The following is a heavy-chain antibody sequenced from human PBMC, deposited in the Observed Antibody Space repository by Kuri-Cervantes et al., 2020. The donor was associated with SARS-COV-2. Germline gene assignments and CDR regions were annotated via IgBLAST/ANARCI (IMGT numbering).Heavy chain of an antibody. CDR2: ISGSGGST. Sequence: GESLKISCAASGFTFSSYAMSWVRQAPGKGLEWVSAISGSGGSTYYADSVKSRFTISRDNSKNTLYLQMNSLRAEDTAVYYCAKVFSGSYILDAFDIWGQGTMVTVSS. CDR3: AKVFSGSYILDAFDI. J-gene: IGHJ3*02. CDR1: GFTFSSYA. V-gene: IGHV3-23*01. D-gene: IGHD1-26*01.